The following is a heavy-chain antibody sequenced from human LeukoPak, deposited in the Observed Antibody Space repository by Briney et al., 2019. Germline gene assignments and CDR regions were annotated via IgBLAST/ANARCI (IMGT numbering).Heavy chain of an antibody. V-gene: IGHV1-2*06. J-gene: IGHJ3*02. CDR1: GYTLTAYY. CDR2: INPNSGGT. D-gene: IGHD3-22*01. Sequence: GASVKVSCKASGYTLTAYYLHWVRQAPGQGLEWMGRINPNSGGTTYAQKFQGRVTMTRDTSIGTAYMELSSLRSDDTAVYYCARPHYESSGSYVDAFDIWGQGTMVTVSS. CDR3: ARPHYESSGSYVDAFDI.